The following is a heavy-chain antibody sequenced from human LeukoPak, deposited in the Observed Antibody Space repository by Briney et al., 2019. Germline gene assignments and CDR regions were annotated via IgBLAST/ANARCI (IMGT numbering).Heavy chain of an antibody. CDR2: ISGSGGTT. V-gene: IGHV3-23*01. CDR3: ARAFYGGNSDYYYYYYMDV. Sequence: SGGSLRPSCAASGFTFSKYGVSWVRQAPGKGLEWVSGISGSGGTTYYADSVKGRFTISRDNAKNSLYLQMNSLRAEDTAVYYCARAFYGGNSDYYYYYYMDVWGKGTTVTISS. J-gene: IGHJ6*03. CDR1: GFTFSKYG. D-gene: IGHD4-23*01.